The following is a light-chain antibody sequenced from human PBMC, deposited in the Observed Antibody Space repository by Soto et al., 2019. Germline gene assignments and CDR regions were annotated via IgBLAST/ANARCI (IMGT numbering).Light chain of an antibody. CDR1: SSDIGAYNF. J-gene: IGLJ2*01. CDR2: DVN. Sequence: QSALTQPASVSGSPGQSITISCTGTSSDIGAYNFVSWYQHHPGKAPKLMLYDVNSRPSGVSNRLSGSKSGNTASLTISWLQADDEADYYCTSWTTSTTMIFGGGTQLTVL. CDR3: TSWTTSTTMI. V-gene: IGLV2-14*03.